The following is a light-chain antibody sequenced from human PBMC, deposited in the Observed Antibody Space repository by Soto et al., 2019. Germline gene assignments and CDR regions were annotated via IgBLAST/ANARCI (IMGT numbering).Light chain of an antibody. J-gene: IGLJ1*01. CDR1: SSDVGDYNY. V-gene: IGLV2-14*01. Sequence: QSALTQPASVSGPPGQSITISCTGTSSDVGDYNYVSWYQQHPGKAPKVMIYDVSKRPSGVSNRFSGSKSGNTASLTISGLQAEDEADYYCNSYTSSSTLPYVFGTGTKLTVL. CDR2: DVS. CDR3: NSYTSSSTLPYV.